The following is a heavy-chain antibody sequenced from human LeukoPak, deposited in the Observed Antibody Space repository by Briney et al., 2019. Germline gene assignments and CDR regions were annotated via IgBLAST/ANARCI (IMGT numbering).Heavy chain of an antibody. Sequence: ASVKVSCKASGYTFTGYYMHWVRQAPGQGLEWMGWINPNSGGTNYAQKFQGRVTMTRDTSISTAYMELSRLRSDDTAVYYCARGTVGHCSGGSCYWFDPWGQGTLVTVSS. CDR1: GYTFTGYY. CDR3: ARGTVGHCSGGSCYWFDP. CDR2: INPNSGGT. J-gene: IGHJ5*02. V-gene: IGHV1-2*02. D-gene: IGHD2-15*01.